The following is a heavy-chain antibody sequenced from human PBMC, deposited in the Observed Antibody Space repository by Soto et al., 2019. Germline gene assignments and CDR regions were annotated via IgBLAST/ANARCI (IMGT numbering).Heavy chain of an antibody. CDR3: AREKKHQSLGGRFGMDV. D-gene: IGHD2-2*01. Sequence: GGSLRLSCAVSGFIFSDFSMHWVRQAPGKGLEWVASIGSSGGYIFYADSVKGRFTISRDNAKKSLDLQINSLRAEDTAVYYCAREKKHQSLGGRFGMDVWGQGTTVTVSS. CDR2: IGSSGGYI. J-gene: IGHJ6*02. CDR1: GFIFSDFS. V-gene: IGHV3-21*01.